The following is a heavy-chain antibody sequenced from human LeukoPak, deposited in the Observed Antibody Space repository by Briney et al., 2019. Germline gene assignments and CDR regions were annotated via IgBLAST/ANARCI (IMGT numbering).Heavy chain of an antibody. D-gene: IGHD6-13*01. CDR2: ISDSGGST. J-gene: IGHJ6*04. V-gene: IGHV3-23*01. Sequence: GGSLRLSCAASGFTFSSYAMSWVRQAPGKGLEWVSAISDSGGSTYYADSVKGRFTISRDNSKNTLYLQMNSLRAEDTAVYYCAKGRSSSPKMDVWGKGTTVTVSS. CDR3: AKGRSSSPKMDV. CDR1: GFTFSSYA.